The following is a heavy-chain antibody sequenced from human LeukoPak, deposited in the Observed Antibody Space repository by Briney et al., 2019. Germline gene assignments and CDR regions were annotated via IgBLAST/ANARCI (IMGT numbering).Heavy chain of an antibody. J-gene: IGHJ4*02. Sequence: VASVKVSCKASGYTFTSYGISWVRQAPGQGLEWMGWISAYNGNTNYAQKLQGRVTITVDTSASTAYMELSSLRSEDTAVYYCARDTESDLDYWGQGTLVTVSS. V-gene: IGHV1-18*01. CDR1: GYTFTSYG. CDR2: ISAYNGNT. CDR3: ARDTESDLDY.